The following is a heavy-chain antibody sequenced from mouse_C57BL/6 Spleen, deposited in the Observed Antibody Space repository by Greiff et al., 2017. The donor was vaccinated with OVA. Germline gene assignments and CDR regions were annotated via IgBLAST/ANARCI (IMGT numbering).Heavy chain of an antibody. Sequence: EVQLQQSGAELVRPGASVKLSCTASGFNIKDYYMHWVKQRPEQGLEWIGRIDPEDGDTEYAPKFQGKATMTADTSSNTAYLQLSSLTSEDTAVYYCTTYPFDGYYGWFAYWGQGTLVTVSA. V-gene: IGHV14-1*01. J-gene: IGHJ3*01. CDR1: GFNIKDYY. CDR2: IDPEDGDT. CDR3: TTYPFDGYYGWFAY. D-gene: IGHD2-3*01.